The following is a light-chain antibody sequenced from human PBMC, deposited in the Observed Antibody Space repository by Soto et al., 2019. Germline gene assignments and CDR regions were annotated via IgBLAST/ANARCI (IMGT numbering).Light chain of an antibody. CDR1: QSVLYSSNNKNS. J-gene: IGKJ1*01. CDR3: QQYYTTPT. Sequence: DIVMTQSPDSLAVSLGERATISCKSSQSVLYSSNNKNSLAWYQQKAGQPPKLLIYWTSMRESGVPDRFSGSRSGTDFILTISSLQAEDVAAYYCQQYYTTPTFGQGTKVEIK. CDR2: WTS. V-gene: IGKV4-1*01.